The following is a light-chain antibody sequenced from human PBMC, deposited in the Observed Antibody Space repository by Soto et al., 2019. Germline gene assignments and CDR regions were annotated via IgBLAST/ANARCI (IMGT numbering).Light chain of an antibody. V-gene: IGKV3-11*01. Sequence: EVVLTQSPATLSLSPGERATLSCRASRSVSSYLAWYQQKPGQAPRLLIYDASNRATGIPARFSGSGSGTDFTLTISSLEPEDFAVYYCQQRINWPLTVGGGTKVDSK. CDR3: QQRINWPLT. J-gene: IGKJ4*01. CDR1: RSVSSY. CDR2: DAS.